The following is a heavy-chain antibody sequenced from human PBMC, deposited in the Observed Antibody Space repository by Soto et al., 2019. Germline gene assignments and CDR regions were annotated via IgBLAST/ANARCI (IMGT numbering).Heavy chain of an antibody. CDR2: IYYTGST. J-gene: IGHJ5*02. CDR1: GDSISNYD. D-gene: IGHD6-19*01. CDR3: ARAPTFGGIAVAGVLRFDP. Sequence: SLTLSLTCTVSGDSISNYDESWIRQPPVKGLEWIGYIYYTGSTNYNPSLKSRVTISVDRSKNQFSLNLSSVTAADTAVYYCARAPTFGGIAVAGVLRFDPWGQGTLVTVSS. V-gene: IGHV4-59*01.